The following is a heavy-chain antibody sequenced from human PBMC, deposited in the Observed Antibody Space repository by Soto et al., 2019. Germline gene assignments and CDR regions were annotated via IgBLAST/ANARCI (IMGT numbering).Heavy chain of an antibody. D-gene: IGHD6-13*01. CDR3: ARGFREAAAGTLFTGSFDY. J-gene: IGHJ4*02. CDR1: GGSFSGYY. CDR2: INHSGST. Sequence: SETLSLTCAVYGGSFSGYYWSWIRQPPGKGLEWIGEINHSGSTNYNPSLKSRVTISVDTSKNQFSLKLSSVTAADTAVYYCARGFREAAAGTLFTGSFDYWGKGTLVTVAS. V-gene: IGHV4-34*01.